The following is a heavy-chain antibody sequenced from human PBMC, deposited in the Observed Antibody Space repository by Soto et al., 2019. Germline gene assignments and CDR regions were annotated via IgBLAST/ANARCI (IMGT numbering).Heavy chain of an antibody. CDR1: GYTFTGYY. J-gene: IGHJ2*01. D-gene: IGHD6-13*01. Sequence: QVQLVQSGAEVKKPGASVKVSCKASGYTFTGYYMHWVRQAPGQGLEWMGWINPNSGGTNYAQKFQGWVTMTRDTSISTAYMELSRLRSDDTAVYYCARASLRYSSSWYFDLWGRGTLVTVSS. V-gene: IGHV1-2*04. CDR2: INPNSGGT. CDR3: ARASLRYSSSWYFDL.